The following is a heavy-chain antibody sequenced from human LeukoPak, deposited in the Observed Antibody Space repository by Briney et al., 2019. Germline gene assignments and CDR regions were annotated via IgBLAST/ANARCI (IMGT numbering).Heavy chain of an antibody. CDR3: ARDVERTGGTYYYGSGSPRG. CDR2: ISTGSSTI. V-gene: IGHV3-48*02. CDR1: GFTFSSYS. Sequence: GGSLRLSCAASGFTFSSYSMIWVRQAPGKGLEWVSYISTGSSTIYYADSVKGRFTISRDNAKNSLYLQMNSLRDEDTAVYYCARDVERTGGTYYYGSGSPRGWGQGTLVAVSS. D-gene: IGHD3-10*01. J-gene: IGHJ4*02.